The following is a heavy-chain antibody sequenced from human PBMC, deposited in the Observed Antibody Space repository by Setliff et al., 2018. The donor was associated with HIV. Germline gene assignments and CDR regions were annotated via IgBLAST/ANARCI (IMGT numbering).Heavy chain of an antibody. Sequence: GASVKVSCKASGGTSSNYAITWVRQAPGQGLEWMGKIMPMFGTANYAQRFQGRVTITADEVASTVYLELSSLRSEDTAIYYCARDAGYSGSAWDIWGQGTLVTVSS. J-gene: IGHJ4*02. CDR3: ARDAGYSGSAWDI. CDR2: IMPMFGTA. V-gene: IGHV1-69*13. CDR1: GGTSSNYA. D-gene: IGHD5-12*01.